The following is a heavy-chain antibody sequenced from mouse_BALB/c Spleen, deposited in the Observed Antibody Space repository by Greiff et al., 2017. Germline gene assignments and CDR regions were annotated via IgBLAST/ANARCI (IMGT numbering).Heavy chain of an antibody. CDR3: ARSYGKGDYFDY. CDR2: INPYNDGT. D-gene: IGHD2-1*01. V-gene: IGHV1-14*01. J-gene: IGHJ2*01. Sequence: EVKVVESGPELVKPGASVKMSCKASGYTFTSYVMHWVKQKPGQGLEWIGYINPYNDGTKYNEKFKGKATLTSDKSSSTAYMELSSLTSEDSAVYYCARSYGKGDYFDYWGQGTTLTVSS. CDR1: GYTFTSYV.